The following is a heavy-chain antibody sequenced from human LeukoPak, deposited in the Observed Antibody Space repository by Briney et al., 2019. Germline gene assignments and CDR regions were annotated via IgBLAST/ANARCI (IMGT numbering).Heavy chain of an antibody. CDR2: ISGSGGST. CDR3: AKAALMVRGVTGWFDP. CDR1: GFTFSSYA. J-gene: IGHJ5*02. D-gene: IGHD3-10*01. Sequence: GGSLRLSCAASGFTFSSYAMSWVRQAPGKGLEWVSAISGSGGSTYYADSVEGRFTISRDNSKNTLYLQMNSLRAEDTAVYYCAKAALMVRGVTGWFDPWGQGTLVTVSS. V-gene: IGHV3-23*01.